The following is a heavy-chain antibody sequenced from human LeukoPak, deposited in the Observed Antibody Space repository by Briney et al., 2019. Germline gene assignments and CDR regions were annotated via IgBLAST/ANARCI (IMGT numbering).Heavy chain of an antibody. J-gene: IGHJ3*01. CDR3: TRVGYIDEGIDY. CDR2: IKQDGSKK. V-gene: IGHV3-7*04. CDR1: GFPFSSYW. D-gene: IGHD5-24*01. Sequence: GGSLRLSCVASGFPFSSYWMTWVRQAPGKGLEWVANIKQDGSKKSYVDSVKGRFTISRDNAKNSLYLQMNSLRAEDTAIYYCTRVGYIDEGIDYWGQGTMVTVSS.